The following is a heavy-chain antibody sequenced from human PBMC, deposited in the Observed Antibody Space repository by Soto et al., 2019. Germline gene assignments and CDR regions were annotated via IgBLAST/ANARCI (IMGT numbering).Heavy chain of an antibody. D-gene: IGHD4-17*01. V-gene: IGHV3-30-3*01. CDR2: ISYDGSNK. CDR1: GFTFSSYA. CDR3: ARDPPPHDYGGNEAFDI. J-gene: IGHJ3*02. Sequence: QVQLVESGGGVVQPGRSLRLSCAASGFTFSSYAMHWVRQAPGKGLEWVAVISYDGSNKYYADSVKGRFTISRDNSKNALYLQMNRLRAEDTAVYYCARDPPPHDYGGNEAFDIWGQGTMVTVSS.